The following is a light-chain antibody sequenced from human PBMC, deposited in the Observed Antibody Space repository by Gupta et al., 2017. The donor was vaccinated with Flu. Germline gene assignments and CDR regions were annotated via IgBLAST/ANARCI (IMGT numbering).Light chain of an antibody. J-gene: IGLJ3*02. V-gene: IGLV1-47*01. Sequence: QSVLIQPPSASGTPGQRVTISCSGGNSNIGSNYVFWYQHLPEMAPKLIIDRNNQRPSGVPDRFAGSKAGTSALPAIRGLRPEDEADYYYATWADSMREGVFGGGTKLTVL. CDR3: ATWADSMREGV. CDR1: NSNIGSNY. CDR2: RNN.